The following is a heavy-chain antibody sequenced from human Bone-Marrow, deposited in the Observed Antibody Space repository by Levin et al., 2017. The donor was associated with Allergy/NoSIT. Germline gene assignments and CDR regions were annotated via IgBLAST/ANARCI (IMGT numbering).Heavy chain of an antibody. CDR1: GFSFSDAW. J-gene: IGHJ6*02. CDR3: TTESQCTDGSCYSSHYYGMDV. V-gene: IGHV3-15*07. CDR2: IRAEADGGTT. Sequence: GGSLRLSCAASGFSFSDAWLNWVRQSPGEGLQWVGRIRAEADGGTTDYAAPLKDRFLISRDDSRTTLYLHMNSLTFDDTGVYYCTTESQCTDGSCYSSHYYGMDVWGQGTTVTVAS. D-gene: IGHD2-15*01.